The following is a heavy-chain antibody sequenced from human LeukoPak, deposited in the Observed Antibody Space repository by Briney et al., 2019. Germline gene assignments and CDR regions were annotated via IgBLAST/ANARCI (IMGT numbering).Heavy chain of an antibody. V-gene: IGHV1-69*13. J-gene: IGHJ6*03. Sequence: SVKVSCKASGYTFTGYYMHWVRQAPGQGLEWMGGIIPIFGTANYAQKFQGRVTITADESTSTAYMELSSLRSEDTAVYYCARFGAYCSSTSCHRGDYYMDIWGKGTTVTISS. CDR1: GYTFTGYY. CDR3: ARFGAYCSSTSCHRGDYYMDI. CDR2: IIPIFGTA. D-gene: IGHD2-2*01.